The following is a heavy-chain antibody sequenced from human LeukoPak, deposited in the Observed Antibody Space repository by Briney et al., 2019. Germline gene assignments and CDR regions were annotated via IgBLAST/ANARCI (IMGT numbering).Heavy chain of an antibody. D-gene: IGHD6-6*01. Sequence: GGSLRLSCAASGFTFSSYSMNWVRQAPGKGLEWVSYISSSSSTIYYAASVKGRFTISRDNAKNSLYLQMNSLRAEDTAVYYCARDSEQYSSSSSFDIWGQGTMVTVSS. CDR1: GFTFSSYS. CDR3: ARDSEQYSSSSSFDI. CDR2: ISSSSSTI. J-gene: IGHJ3*02. V-gene: IGHV3-48*01.